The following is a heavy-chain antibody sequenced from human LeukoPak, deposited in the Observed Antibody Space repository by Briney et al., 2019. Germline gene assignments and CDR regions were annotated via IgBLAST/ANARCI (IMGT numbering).Heavy chain of an antibody. D-gene: IGHD3-3*01. Sequence: GRCLRLSCAASGFTFSDYAMHWVRQAPGKGLEWVAVLSYGVTNKYYADSVKGRFTISRDNSKNTMFLQMNSLRAEDTAVYHCARDRSGYADDAFDFWGQGTTAYVSS. CDR1: GFTFSDYA. V-gene: IGHV3-30-3*01. CDR2: LSYGVTNK. CDR3: ARDRSGYADDAFDF. J-gene: IGHJ3*01.